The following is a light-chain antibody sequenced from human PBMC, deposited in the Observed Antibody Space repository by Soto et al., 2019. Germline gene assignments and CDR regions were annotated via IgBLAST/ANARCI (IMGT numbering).Light chain of an antibody. CDR2: SNN. CDR3: AAWDDSLNGHVV. V-gene: IGLV1-44*01. CDR1: NSNIESNT. J-gene: IGLJ2*01. Sequence: QSVLTKPPSASGTPGQRVTISCSGSNSNIESNTVKWYQQLPGTAPKLLIYSNNQRPSGVPDRFSGSKSGTSASLAISGLHSDDESDYYCAAWDDSLNGHVVFGGGTKLTVL.